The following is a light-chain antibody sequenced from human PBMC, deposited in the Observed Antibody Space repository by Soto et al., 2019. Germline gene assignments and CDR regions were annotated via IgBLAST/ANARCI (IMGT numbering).Light chain of an antibody. CDR1: QSVSNNY. Sequence: EIVLTQSPGTLSLSPGERATLSCRASQSVSNNYLAWYQQNPGQAPRLLIYGASCRATGIPDSFSGSGSGTDFTLTISRLEPEDFAVYYCQQYGSSPPVTFGGGTRVEIK. V-gene: IGKV3-20*01. CDR2: GAS. J-gene: IGKJ4*01. CDR3: QQYGSSPPVT.